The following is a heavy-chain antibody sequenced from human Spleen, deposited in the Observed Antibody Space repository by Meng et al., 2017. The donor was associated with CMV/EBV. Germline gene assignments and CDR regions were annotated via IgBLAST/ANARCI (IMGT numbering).Heavy chain of an antibody. V-gene: IGHV3-20*03. CDR3: ARLTTVTTPLFDH. J-gene: IGHJ4*02. D-gene: IGHD4-11*01. CDR2: INWNGGSR. Sequence: ASVFTFDDYGMSWVRQAPGKGLEWVSTINWNGGSRSYADSVKGRFTISRDNAKNSLHLQMKSLRAEDTALYYCARLTTVTTPLFDHWGQGTLVTVSS. CDR1: VFTFDDYG.